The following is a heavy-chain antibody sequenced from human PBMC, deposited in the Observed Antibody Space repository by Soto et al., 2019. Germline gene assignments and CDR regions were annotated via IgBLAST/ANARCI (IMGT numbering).Heavy chain of an antibody. CDR2: ISSSSSTI. J-gene: IGHJ5*02. V-gene: IGHV3-48*02. CDR3: AREAYSSGLNWFDP. D-gene: IGHD6-19*01. Sequence: EVQLVESGGGLVQPGGSLRLSCAASGFTFSSYSMNWVRQAPGKGLEWVSYISSSSSTIYYADSVKGRFTISRDNAKNSLYLQMNSLRDEDTAVSYCAREAYSSGLNWFDPWGQGTLVTVSS. CDR1: GFTFSSYS.